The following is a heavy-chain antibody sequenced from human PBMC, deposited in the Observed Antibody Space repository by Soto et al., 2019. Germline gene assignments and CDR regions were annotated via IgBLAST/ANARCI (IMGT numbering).Heavy chain of an antibody. CDR3: ASADGGSYSPQFYYYGMDV. Sequence: QVQLVESGGGVVQPGRSLRLSCAASGFTFSSYGMHWVRQAPGKGLEWVAVIWYDGSNKYYADSVKGRFTISRDNSKNTLYLQMNSLRAEDTAVYYCASADGGSYSPQFYYYGMDVWGQGTTVTVSS. V-gene: IGHV3-33*01. CDR1: GFTFSSYG. CDR2: IWYDGSNK. D-gene: IGHD1-26*01. J-gene: IGHJ6*02.